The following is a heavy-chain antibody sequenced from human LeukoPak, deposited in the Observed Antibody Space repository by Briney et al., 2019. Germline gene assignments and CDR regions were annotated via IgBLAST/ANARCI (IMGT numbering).Heavy chain of an antibody. CDR1: GFTFSSYS. D-gene: IGHD3-22*01. J-gene: IGHJ3*02. Sequence: PGGSLRLSCAASGFTFSSYSMNWVRQSPGKGLEWVSSITRSSYIYYADSVKGRFTISRDNAKNSLYLQMNSLRAEDTAVYYCAGYVSSGRRDAFDIWGQGTMVTVSS. CDR3: AGYVSSGRRDAFDI. CDR2: ITRSSYI. V-gene: IGHV3-21*01.